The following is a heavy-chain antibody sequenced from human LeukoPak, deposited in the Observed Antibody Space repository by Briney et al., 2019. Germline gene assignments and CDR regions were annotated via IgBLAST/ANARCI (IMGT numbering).Heavy chain of an antibody. D-gene: IGHD3-22*01. Sequence: NPSETLSLTCTVSGVSISGYYWSWIRQSPGKGLVWIGYMHYSGNTNYNPSLKSRVIMSVDMSRNHFSLRLSSVTAADTALYFCARHFTYHYDSSGYPRDGFDIWGQGTMVTVSS. CDR1: GVSISGYY. CDR3: ARHFTYHYDSSGYPRDGFDI. CDR2: MHYSGNT. J-gene: IGHJ3*02. V-gene: IGHV4-59*08.